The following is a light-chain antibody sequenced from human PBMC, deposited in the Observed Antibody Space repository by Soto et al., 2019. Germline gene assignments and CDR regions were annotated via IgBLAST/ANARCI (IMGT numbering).Light chain of an antibody. CDR2: EVT. CDR1: ISDVGRYNY. Sequence: QSVLTQPSSVSGSPGPSITISCTGTISDVGRYNYVSWYQQHPGKVPKLIIYEVTNRPSGVSNRFSGSKSGNTASLTISGLQAVDEADYYCSSYTSSSTLVFGGGTKVTVL. V-gene: IGLV2-14*01. J-gene: IGLJ3*02. CDR3: SSYTSSSTLV.